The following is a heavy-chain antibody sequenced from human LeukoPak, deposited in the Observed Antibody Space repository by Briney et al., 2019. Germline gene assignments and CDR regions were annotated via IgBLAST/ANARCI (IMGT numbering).Heavy chain of an antibody. J-gene: IGHJ3*02. Sequence: GESLKISCKISGYTFTSYWIGWVRQMPGKGLEWMGIIYPGDSDTTYSPSFQGQVTISVDKSISTAYLQWSSLKASDTAMYYCARRGVDSSGYRDALDIWGQGTMVTVSS. CDR2: IYPGDSDT. CDR3: ARRGVDSSGYRDALDI. V-gene: IGHV5-51*01. D-gene: IGHD3-22*01. CDR1: GYTFTSYW.